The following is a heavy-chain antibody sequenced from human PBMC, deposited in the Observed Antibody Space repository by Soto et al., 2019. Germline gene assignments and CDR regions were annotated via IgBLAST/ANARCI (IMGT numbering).Heavy chain of an antibody. CDR2: ISASGSYI. J-gene: IGHJ4*02. CDR3: ARDGGLESFDY. Sequence: EVHLVESGGGLVKPGGSLRLSCVASGFPLSSYTMNWVRQAPGKGLEWVSSISASGSYIYYADSVKGRFTISRDNAKKSLFLQMNSLRAEDTAVYYCARDGGLESFDYWGRGTLVPVSS. CDR1: GFPLSSYT. V-gene: IGHV3-21*01. D-gene: IGHD1-1*01.